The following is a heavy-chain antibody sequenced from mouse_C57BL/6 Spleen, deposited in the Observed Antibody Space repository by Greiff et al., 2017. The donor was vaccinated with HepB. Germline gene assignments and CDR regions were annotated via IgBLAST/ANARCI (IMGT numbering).Heavy chain of an antibody. J-gene: IGHJ3*01. Sequence: QVQLQQSGPGLVQPSQCLSITCTVSGFSLTSYGVHWVRQSPGKGLEWLGVIWRGGSTDYNAAYMSRVSITKDNSKSQIIFKMNSLRADDTAIYYCAKNNYGSSYWFAYWGQGTLVTVSA. CDR2: IWRGGST. V-gene: IGHV2-5*01. CDR3: AKNNYGSSYWFAY. CDR1: GFSLTSYG. D-gene: IGHD1-1*01.